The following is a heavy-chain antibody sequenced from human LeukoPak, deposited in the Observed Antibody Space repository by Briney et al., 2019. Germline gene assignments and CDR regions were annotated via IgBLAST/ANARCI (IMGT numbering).Heavy chain of an antibody. CDR2: IYYSGST. V-gene: IGHV4-39*01. CDR3: ARVNYYDSSGSDYFDY. CDR1: GGSISSSSYY. J-gene: IGHJ4*02. Sequence: PSETLSLTCTVSGGSISSSSYYWGWIRQPPGKGLGWIGSIYYSGSTYYNPSPKSRVTISVDTSKNQFSLKLSSVTAADTAVYYCARVNYYDSSGSDYFDYWGQGTLVTVSS. D-gene: IGHD3-22*01.